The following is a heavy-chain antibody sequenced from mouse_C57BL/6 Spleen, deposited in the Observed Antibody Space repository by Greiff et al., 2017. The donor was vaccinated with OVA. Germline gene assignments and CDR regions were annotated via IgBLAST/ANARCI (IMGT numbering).Heavy chain of an antibody. CDR1: GYTFTDYN. J-gene: IGHJ3*01. D-gene: IGHD2-5*01. V-gene: IGHV1-22*01. CDR2: INPNNGGT. Sequence: VQLKQSGPELVKPGASVKMSCKASGYTFTDYNMHWVKQSHGKSLEWIGYINPNNGGTSYNQKFKGKATLTVNKSSSTAYMELRSLTSEDSAVYYCAPYYSNYGGFAYWGQGTLVTVSA. CDR3: APYYSNYGGFAY.